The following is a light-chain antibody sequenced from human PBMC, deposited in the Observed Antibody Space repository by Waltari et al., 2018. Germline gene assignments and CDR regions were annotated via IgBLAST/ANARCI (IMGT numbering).Light chain of an antibody. J-gene: IGKJ2*01. V-gene: IGKV1-5*03. CDR2: KAS. Sequence: DIQMTQSPSTLYASIGDRVTITCRASQSIGTWLAWYQQKSGQAPKLLISKASNLDSGVPDRFSGSGSRTAFTLTISSLQTEDFATYYCQHYNAYPYAFGQGTRLEI. CDR3: QHYNAYPYA. CDR1: QSIGTW.